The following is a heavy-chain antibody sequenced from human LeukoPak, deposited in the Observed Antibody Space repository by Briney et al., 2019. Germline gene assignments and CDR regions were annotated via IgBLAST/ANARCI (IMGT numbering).Heavy chain of an antibody. D-gene: IGHD2-2*01. V-gene: IGHV4-34*01. CDR3: ARASAPASGYCSSTSCRYYNWFDP. CDR1: GGSFSGYY. J-gene: IGHJ5*02. CDR2: INHSAST. Sequence: SETLSLTCAVYGGSFSGYYWSWIRQPPGKGLEWIGQINHSASTNYNPSLQSRVTISVDTSKNQFSLKLSSVTAADTAVYYCARASAPASGYCSSTSCRYYNWFDPWGQGTLVTVSS.